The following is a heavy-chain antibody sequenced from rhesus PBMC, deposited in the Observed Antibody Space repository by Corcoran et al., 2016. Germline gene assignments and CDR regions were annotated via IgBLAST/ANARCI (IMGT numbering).Heavy chain of an antibody. CDR2: IGGSRGST. CDR1: GSSISNGSA. J-gene: IGHJ2*01. V-gene: IGHV4-127*01. Sequence: QVPLPSSGPRLVTPSDTLSLPFAVSGSSISNGSAWSWIRPPPGTGVAGVGYIGGSRGSTNYNPSLKSRVTSSKDTSKNQFFLKLSSVTAADTAVYYCAREWYSSGWSNWYFYRWGPGTPITISS. CDR3: AREWYSSGWSNWYFYR. D-gene: IGHD6S26*01.